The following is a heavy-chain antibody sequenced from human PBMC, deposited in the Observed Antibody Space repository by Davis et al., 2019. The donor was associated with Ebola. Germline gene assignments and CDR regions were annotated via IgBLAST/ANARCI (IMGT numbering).Heavy chain of an antibody. Sequence: PGGSLRLSCAASGFTVSSNYMSWVRQAPGKGLEWVGRIKSKTDGGTTDYAAPVKGRFTISRDDSKNTLYLQMNSLKTEDTAVYYCTTDPLSAATWYYYYGMDVWGQGTTVTVSS. D-gene: IGHD6-25*01. J-gene: IGHJ6*02. CDR3: TTDPLSAATWYYYYGMDV. V-gene: IGHV3-15*01. CDR2: IKSKTDGGTT. CDR1: GFTVSSNY.